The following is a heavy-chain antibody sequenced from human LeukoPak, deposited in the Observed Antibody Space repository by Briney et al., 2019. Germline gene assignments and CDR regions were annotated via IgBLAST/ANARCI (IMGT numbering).Heavy chain of an antibody. Sequence: GASVKVSCKASGGTFSSYAISWVRQAPGQGLEWMGGIIPIFGTANYAQKFQGRVTITADESTSTAYTELSSLRSEDTAVYYCARAAQYYYGSGSPDYYYYGMGVWGQGTTVTVSS. CDR1: GGTFSSYA. CDR2: IIPIFGTA. J-gene: IGHJ6*02. CDR3: ARAAQYYYGSGSPDYYYYGMGV. D-gene: IGHD3-10*01. V-gene: IGHV1-69*13.